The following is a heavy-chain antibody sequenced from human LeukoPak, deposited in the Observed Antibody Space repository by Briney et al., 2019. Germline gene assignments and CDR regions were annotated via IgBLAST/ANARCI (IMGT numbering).Heavy chain of an antibody. V-gene: IGHV5-51*01. J-gene: IGHJ4*02. CDR2: IYPGDSDT. D-gene: IGHD5-18*01. Sequence: GESLKISCKGSGYTFTNYWIGWVRQMPGKGLEFMGIIYPGDSDTTYSPSFQGQVTISADKSISTAYLQWSSLKASDTAMYYCARHLSIRGYSYGYGYWGQGTLVTVSS. CDR1: GYTFTNYW. CDR3: ARHLSIRGYSYGYGY.